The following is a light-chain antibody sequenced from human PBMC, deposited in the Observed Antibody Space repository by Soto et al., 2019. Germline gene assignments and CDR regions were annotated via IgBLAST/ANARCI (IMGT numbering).Light chain of an antibody. J-gene: IGKJ4*01. CDR3: QQHNDWLPLT. CDR2: GAY. CDR1: QSVDSS. V-gene: IGKV3D-15*01. Sequence: DIGVTQSPAPLPVSPGDRATLSCRPSQSVDSSLAWYQQKPGQAPRLILYGAYTRATGSPARCSGSGAGTEFTLTIISLQSEDFAVYYCQQHNDWLPLTFGGGTIVDI.